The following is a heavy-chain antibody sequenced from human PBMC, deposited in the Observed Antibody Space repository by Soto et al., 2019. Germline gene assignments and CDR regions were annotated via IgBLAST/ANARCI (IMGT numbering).Heavy chain of an antibody. CDR2: IYHSGST. Sequence: SETPSLTCAVSGGSISSGGYSWSWIRQPPGKGLEWIGYIYHSGSTYYNPSLKSRVTISVDRSKNQFSLKLSSVTAADTAVYYCARSNGVYCSSTICYRGSWFDPWGQGTLVTVSS. CDR1: GGSISSGGYS. V-gene: IGHV4-30-2*01. CDR3: ARSNGVYCSSTICYRGSWFDP. D-gene: IGHD2-2*02. J-gene: IGHJ5*02.